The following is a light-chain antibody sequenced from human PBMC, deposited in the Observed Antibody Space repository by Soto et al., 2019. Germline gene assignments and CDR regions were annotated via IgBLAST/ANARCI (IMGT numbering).Light chain of an antibody. CDR2: EVN. CDR3: NSYTGASTRI. V-gene: IGLV2-14*01. J-gene: IGLJ1*01. CDR1: SSDIGAYNY. Sequence: QSALTQRAAVSGSPGQSIAVSCTGTSSDIGAYNYVSWYQQYPGKAPTLMIYEVNIRPSGVSPRFSGSKSGNTASLTISGLQAEDEADYNCNSYTGASTRIFGTGTKATVL.